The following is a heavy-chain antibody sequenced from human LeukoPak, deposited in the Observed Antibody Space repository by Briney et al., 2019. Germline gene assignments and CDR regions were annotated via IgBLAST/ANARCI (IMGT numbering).Heavy chain of an antibody. CDR3: ARRVAGKGNWFDP. CDR2: IDPSDSYT. CDR1: GSSFTSYW. Sequence: GASLKFSCKGSGSSFTSYWSSWVRQMPGKGQEWRGRIDPSDSYTNYSPSFQGHVTISADKSISTAYLQWSSLKASDTAMYYCARRVAGKGNWFDPWGQGTLVTVSS. J-gene: IGHJ5*02. V-gene: IGHV5-10-1*01. D-gene: IGHD6-19*01.